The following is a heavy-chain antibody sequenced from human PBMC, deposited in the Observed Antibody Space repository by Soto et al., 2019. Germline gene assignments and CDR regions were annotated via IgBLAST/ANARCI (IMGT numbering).Heavy chain of an antibody. D-gene: IGHD6-13*01. J-gene: IGHJ4*02. CDR3: ASITGIAAAQDY. V-gene: IGHV3-48*04. Sequence: GGSLRLSCAASGFTFSSYSMNWVRQAPGKGLEWVSYISSSGSTIYYADSVKGRFTISRDNAKNSLYLQMNSLRAEDTAVYYCASITGIAAAQDYWGQGTLVTVSS. CDR2: ISSSGSTI. CDR1: GFTFSSYS.